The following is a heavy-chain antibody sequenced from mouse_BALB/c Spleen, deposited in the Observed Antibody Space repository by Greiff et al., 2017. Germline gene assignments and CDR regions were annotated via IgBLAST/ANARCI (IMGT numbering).Heavy chain of an antibody. V-gene: IGHV14-3*02. CDR2: IDPANGNT. CDR3: ARSMDYAMDY. D-gene: IGHD1-1*02. J-gene: IGHJ4*01. CDR1: GFNIKDTY. Sequence: EVQLQQSGAELVKPGASVKLSCTASGFNIKDTYMHWVKQRPEQGLEWIGRIDPANGNTKYDPKFQGKATITADTSSNTAYLQRSSLTSEDTAVYYCARSMDYAMDYWGQGTSVTVS.